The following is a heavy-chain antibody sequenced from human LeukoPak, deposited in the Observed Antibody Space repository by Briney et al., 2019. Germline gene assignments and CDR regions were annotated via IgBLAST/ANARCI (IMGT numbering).Heavy chain of an antibody. D-gene: IGHD5-12*01. CDR1: GGSISSGDYY. V-gene: IGHV4-30-4*02. J-gene: IGHJ4*02. CDR3: ARDGGGYGPYAGI. CDR2: IYYSGST. Sequence: PSETLSLTCTVSGGSISSGDYYWSWIRQPPGKGLEWIGYIYYSGSTYYNPSLKSRVTISVDTSKNQFSLKLSSVTAADTAVYYCARDGGGYGPYAGIWGQGTLVTVSS.